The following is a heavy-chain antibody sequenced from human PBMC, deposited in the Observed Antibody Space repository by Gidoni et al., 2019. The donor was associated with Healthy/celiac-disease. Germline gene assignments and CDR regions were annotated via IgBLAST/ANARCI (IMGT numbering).Heavy chain of an antibody. CDR2: IYTSGST. V-gene: IGHV4-61*02. CDR1: GGSISSGSYY. D-gene: IGHD5-18*01. CDR3: AREYSYGLFDY. Sequence: QVQLQESGPGLVKPSQTLSLTCTVSGGSISSGSYYWSWIRQPAGKGLEWIGRIYTSGSTNYNPSLKSRVTISVDTSKNQFSLKLSSVTAADTAVYYCAREYSYGLFDYWGQGTLVTVSS. J-gene: IGHJ4*02.